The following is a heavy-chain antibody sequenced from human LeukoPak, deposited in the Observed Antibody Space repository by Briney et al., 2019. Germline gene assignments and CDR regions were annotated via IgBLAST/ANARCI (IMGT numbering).Heavy chain of an antibody. CDR1: GFTFSAYW. J-gene: IGHJ4*02. Sequence: HHGGSLLLSCAASGFTFSAYWMHWVRQAPGKGLVWVSRINTDGSSPTYAASVKGRFTISRDNAKNTLYLQMNSLTAEDTAVYYCVTQGNWIWGQGTLVTVSS. CDR2: INTDGSSP. CDR3: VTQGNWI. V-gene: IGHV3-74*01. D-gene: IGHD1-1*01.